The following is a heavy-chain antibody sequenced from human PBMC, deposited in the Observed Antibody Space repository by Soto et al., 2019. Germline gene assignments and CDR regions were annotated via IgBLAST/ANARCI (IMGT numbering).Heavy chain of an antibody. CDR3: ARGYRQSGYSSSWVFDY. Sequence: QVQLRESGPGLVKPSQTLSLTCTVSGGSLNSGGYYWNWIRQPPGKGLEWIGYMYYSGRTYYNPFLRRRVIVSADTSENHFSLKLSSVTAADTAVYFCARGYRQSGYSSSWVFDYWGQGTLVNVSS. D-gene: IGHD6-13*01. J-gene: IGHJ4*02. V-gene: IGHV4-31*03. CDR1: GGSLNSGGYY. CDR2: MYYSGRT.